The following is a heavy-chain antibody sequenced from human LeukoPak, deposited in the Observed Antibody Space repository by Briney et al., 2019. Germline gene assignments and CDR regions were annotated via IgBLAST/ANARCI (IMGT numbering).Heavy chain of an antibody. CDR3: ARDVVVPAALDY. J-gene: IGHJ4*02. D-gene: IGHD2-2*01. V-gene: IGHV1-69*06. CDR2: IIPIFGTA. Sequence: SVKVSCKASGGTFSSYAISWVRQAPGQGLEWMGGIIPIFGTANYAQKFQGRVTITADKSTSTAYMELSSLRSEDTAVYYCARDVVVPAALDYWGQGTLVTVSS. CDR1: GGTFSSYA.